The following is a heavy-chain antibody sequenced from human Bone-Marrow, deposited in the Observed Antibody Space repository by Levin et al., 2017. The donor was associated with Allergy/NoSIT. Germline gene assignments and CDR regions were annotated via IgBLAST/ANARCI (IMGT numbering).Heavy chain of an antibody. CDR3: ARAGYYSGSGGYYSGGGASTDY. D-gene: IGHD3-10*01. V-gene: IGHV3-48*01. Sequence: GGSLRLSCAASGFTFSSYSMNWVRQAPGKGLEWLSYISTSSSTIYYAGSVKGRFTISRDNAKNSLYLQMHSLRAEDTAVYYCARAGYYSGSGGYYSGGGASTDYWGQGTLVTVSS. J-gene: IGHJ4*02. CDR1: GFTFSSYS. CDR2: ISTSSSTI.